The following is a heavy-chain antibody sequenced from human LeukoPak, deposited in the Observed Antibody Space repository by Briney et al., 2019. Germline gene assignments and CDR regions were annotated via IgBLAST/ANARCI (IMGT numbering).Heavy chain of an antibody. Sequence: GGSLRLSCAASGFSFSSSGMYWVRQAPGKGLEWVSYIDTSSTTKNYADSVKGRFTISRDNAKNSLHLQMNSLRVEDTAVYYCAGPLGSPYFHHWGQGTLVTVSS. CDR3: AGPLGSPYFHH. V-gene: IGHV3-48*01. CDR1: GFSFSSSG. J-gene: IGHJ1*01. CDR2: IDTSSTTK. D-gene: IGHD3-10*01.